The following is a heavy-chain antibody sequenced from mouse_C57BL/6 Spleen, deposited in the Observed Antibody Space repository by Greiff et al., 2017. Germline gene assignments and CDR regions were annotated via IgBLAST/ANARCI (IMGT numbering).Heavy chain of an antibody. V-gene: IGHV1-26*01. Sequence: VQLQQSGPELVKPGASVKISCKASGYTFTDYYMNWVKQSHGKSLEWIGDINPNNGGTSYNQKFKGKATLTVDKSSSTAYMELRSLTSEDSAVYYCARDYGSSYVLFDYWGQGTTLTVSS. CDR3: ARDYGSSYVLFDY. J-gene: IGHJ2*01. CDR2: INPNNGGT. D-gene: IGHD1-1*01. CDR1: GYTFTDYY.